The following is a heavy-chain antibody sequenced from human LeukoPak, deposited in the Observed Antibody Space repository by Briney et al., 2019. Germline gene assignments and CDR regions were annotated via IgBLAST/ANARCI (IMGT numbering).Heavy chain of an antibody. V-gene: IGHV4-34*01. CDR3: AREGSSSWERYFDY. J-gene: IGHJ4*02. D-gene: IGHD6-13*01. Sequence: SETLSLTCAVYGGSFSGYYWSWIRQPPGKGLEWIGEINHMGSTNNNPSLKSPVTISTDPSKNQFSLKLSSVTAADTAVYYCAREGSSSWERYFDYWGQGTLVTVSS. CDR2: INHMGST. CDR1: GGSFSGYY.